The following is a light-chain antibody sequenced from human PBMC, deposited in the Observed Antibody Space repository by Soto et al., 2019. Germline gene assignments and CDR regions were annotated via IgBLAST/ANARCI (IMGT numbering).Light chain of an antibody. CDR2: DAA. J-gene: IGKJ5*01. CDR3: QQYNNWPLT. Sequence: EIVMTQSPATLSVSPGERATLSCRASQSISRNLAWYQQKPGQPPRLLKYDAATRATGTPDRFSGSGSGTEFTLTISGLKHEDFAVYYCQQYNNWPLTFGQGTRLEIK. CDR1: QSISRN. V-gene: IGKV3-15*01.